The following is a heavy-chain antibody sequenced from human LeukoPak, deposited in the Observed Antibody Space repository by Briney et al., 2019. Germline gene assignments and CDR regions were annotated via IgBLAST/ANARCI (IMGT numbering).Heavy chain of an antibody. J-gene: IGHJ3*02. CDR3: ARDSHKFDSSGYYPDAFDI. CDR2: INSSGSSI. Sequence: GGSLRLSCAASGLTFSSYEMNWARQAPGKGLEWVSYINSSGSSIYYADSVKGRFTISRDNAKKSLYLQMHSLRAEDTAVYYCARDSHKFDSSGYYPDAFDIWGQGTMVTVSS. CDR1: GLTFSSYE. D-gene: IGHD3-22*01. V-gene: IGHV3-48*03.